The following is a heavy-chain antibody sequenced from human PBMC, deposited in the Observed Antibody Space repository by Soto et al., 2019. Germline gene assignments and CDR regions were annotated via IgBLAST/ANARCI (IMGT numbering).Heavy chain of an antibody. V-gene: IGHV1-69*02. D-gene: IGHD3-3*01. CDR3: ARILEWSNFDDY. Sequence: GASVKVSCKASGGTFSSYTISWVRQAPGQGLEWMGRIIPILGIANYAQKFQGRVTITADKSTSTAYMELSSLRSEDTAVYYCARILEWSNFDDYWGQGTLVTVSS. J-gene: IGHJ4*02. CDR2: IIPILGIA. CDR1: GGTFSSYT.